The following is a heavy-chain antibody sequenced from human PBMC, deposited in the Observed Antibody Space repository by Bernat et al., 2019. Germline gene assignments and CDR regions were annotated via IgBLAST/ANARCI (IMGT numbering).Heavy chain of an antibody. D-gene: IGHD3-10*02. V-gene: IGHV1-69*08. CDR1: GGTFSSYT. Sequence: QVQLVQSGAEVKKPGSSVKVSCKASGGTFSSYTISWVRQAPGQGLEWMGRIIPILGIANYAQKFQGRVTITADKSTSTAYMELSSLRSEDTAVYYCARDVRGGAFDIWGQGTMVTVSS. CDR2: IIPILGIA. CDR3: ARDVRGGAFDI. J-gene: IGHJ3*02.